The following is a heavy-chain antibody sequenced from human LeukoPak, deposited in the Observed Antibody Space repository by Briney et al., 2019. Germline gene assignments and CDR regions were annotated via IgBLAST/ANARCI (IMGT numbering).Heavy chain of an antibody. J-gene: IGHJ4*02. CDR1: GGSFSGYY. CDR2: INHSGST. V-gene: IGHV4-34*01. CDR3: ARQAGAGPQWDYFDY. D-gene: IGHD2-8*01. Sequence: SETLSLTCAVYGGSFSGYYWSWIRQPPGKGLEWIGEINHSGSTNYNPSLKSRVTISVETSKNIFSLKLRSVTAADTALYYCARQAGAGPQWDYFDYWGQGTLVTVSS.